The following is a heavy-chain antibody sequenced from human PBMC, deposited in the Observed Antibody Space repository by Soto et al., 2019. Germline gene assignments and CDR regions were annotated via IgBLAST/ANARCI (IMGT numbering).Heavy chain of an antibody. CDR1: GFTFSSYA. D-gene: IGHD3-10*01. CDR3: ARHHGGVLSHFHS. V-gene: IGHV3-23*01. Sequence: EVQLLESGGNVVQPGGSLRLSCAASGFTFSSYALTWVRQAPGKGLEWISGISGSGGSTYYADSVKGRFTISRDNSMHTLYLQMGRLSAEDTAIYYCARHHGGVLSHFHSWGQGTLVTVSS. CDR2: ISGSGGST. J-gene: IGHJ4*02.